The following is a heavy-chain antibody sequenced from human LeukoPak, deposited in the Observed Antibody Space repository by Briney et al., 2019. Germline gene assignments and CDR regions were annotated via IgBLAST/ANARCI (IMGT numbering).Heavy chain of an antibody. CDR2: MSPNSGNT. CDR3: ARDAIGLVVVPAAMEY. CDR1: GYTFTSYD. D-gene: IGHD2-2*01. Sequence: ASVKVSCKASGYTFTSYDINWLRQATGQGLEWMGWMSPNSGNTGYAQKFQGRVTITRNTSISTAYMELRSLRSDDTAVYCCARDAIGLVVVPAAMEYWGQGTLVTVSS. V-gene: IGHV1-8*03. J-gene: IGHJ4*02.